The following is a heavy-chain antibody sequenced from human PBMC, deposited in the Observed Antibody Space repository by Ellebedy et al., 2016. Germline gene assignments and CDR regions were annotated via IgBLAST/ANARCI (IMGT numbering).Heavy chain of an antibody. Sequence: SGPTLVKPTQTLTLTCTFSGFSLDTSAVVVGWVRQPPGKAPEWLTFIYGNDDKRYSPSLRSRLTITKDTSKNQVVLTLTNVDPVDTATYYCVHRTTVTSVDYWGQGTLVTVSS. V-gene: IGHV2-5*01. J-gene: IGHJ4*01. CDR1: GFSLDTSAVV. CDR3: VHRTTVTSVDY. D-gene: IGHD4-17*01. CDR2: IYGNDDK.